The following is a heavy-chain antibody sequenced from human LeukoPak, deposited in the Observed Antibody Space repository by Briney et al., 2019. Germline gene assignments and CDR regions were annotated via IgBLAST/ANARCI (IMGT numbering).Heavy chain of an antibody. J-gene: IGHJ4*02. CDR3: ARGLHDYGDSNYYFDQ. Sequence: GGSLRLSCTASGFTLEEDGWSCFRQAPGKGLEWICFVRKKAYGETTEYAASVRGRFTISRDDAKSIAYLQMNFLNTEDTALYYCARGLHDYGDSNYYFDQWGQGTLVTVSS. CDR2: VRKKAYGETT. V-gene: IGHV3-49*03. D-gene: IGHD4-17*01. CDR1: GFTLEEDG.